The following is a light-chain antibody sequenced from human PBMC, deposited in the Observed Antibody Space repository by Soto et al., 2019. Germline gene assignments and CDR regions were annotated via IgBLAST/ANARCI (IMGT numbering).Light chain of an antibody. Sequence: DIPMTQSPSSLSASVGDRVTITCRASQGISNLLGWFQHKPGKAPKRLIYAASILQGGVPPRFSGSGSGTEFTLTITGLQLEEVADYYCLQYNTYSYTVGQGTKLEIK. V-gene: IGKV1-17*01. CDR2: AAS. CDR1: QGISNL. J-gene: IGKJ2*01. CDR3: LQYNTYSYT.